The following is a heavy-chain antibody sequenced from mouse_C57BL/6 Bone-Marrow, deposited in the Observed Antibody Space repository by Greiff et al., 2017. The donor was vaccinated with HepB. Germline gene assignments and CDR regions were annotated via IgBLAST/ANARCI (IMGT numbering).Heavy chain of an antibody. J-gene: IGHJ2*01. CDR1: GYSITSGYY. CDR3: AGGLRLLRY. V-gene: IGHV3-6*01. Sequence: VQLQQSGPGLVKPSQSLSLTCSVTGYSITSGYYWNWIRQFPGNKLEWMGYISYDGNNNYNPSLKNRISITRDTSKNQFFLKLNSVTTEDTATYYCAGGLRLLRYWGQGTTLTVSS. D-gene: IGHD3-2*02. CDR2: ISYDGNN.